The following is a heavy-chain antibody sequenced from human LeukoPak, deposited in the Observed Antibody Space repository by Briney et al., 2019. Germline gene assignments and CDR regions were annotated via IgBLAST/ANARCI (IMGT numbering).Heavy chain of an antibody. CDR3: ARWAGTRGYSSSFNKHYYYYYYMDV. CDR1: GGSFSGYY. Sequence: KSSETLSLTCAVYGGSFSGYYWSWIRQPPGKGLEWTGEINHSGSTNYNPSLKSRVTISVDTSKNQFSLKLSSVTAADTAVYYCARWAGTRGYSSSFNKHYYYYYYMDVWGKGTTVTISS. V-gene: IGHV4-34*01. D-gene: IGHD6-13*01. CDR2: INHSGST. J-gene: IGHJ6*03.